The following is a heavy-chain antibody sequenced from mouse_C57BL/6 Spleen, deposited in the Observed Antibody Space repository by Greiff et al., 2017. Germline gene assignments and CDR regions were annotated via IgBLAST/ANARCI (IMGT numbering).Heavy chain of an antibody. Sequence: QVQLQQSGAELVKPGASVKISCKASGYAFSSYWMNWVKQRPGQGLEWIGQIYPGNGDTNYNGKFKGKATLTADKSSSTAYMQLSSLTSEDSAVYFCARGLPSYWYFDVWGTGTTVTVSS. V-gene: IGHV1-80*01. D-gene: IGHD2-4*01. J-gene: IGHJ1*03. CDR3: ARGLPSYWYFDV. CDR1: GYAFSSYW. CDR2: IYPGNGDT.